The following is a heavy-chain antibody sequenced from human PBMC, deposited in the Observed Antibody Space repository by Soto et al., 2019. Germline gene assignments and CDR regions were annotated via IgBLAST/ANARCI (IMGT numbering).Heavy chain of an antibody. V-gene: IGHV4-59*01. D-gene: IGHD6-19*01. CDR1: GGSISSYY. Sequence: SETLSLTCTVSGGSISSYYWSWIRQPPGKGLEWIGYIYYSGSTNYNPSLKSRVTISVDTSKNQFSLKLSSVTAADTAVYYCARFGSSGWWGGFYYYYGMDVWGQGTTVTVSS. CDR2: IYYSGST. CDR3: ARFGSSGWWGGFYYYYGMDV. J-gene: IGHJ6*02.